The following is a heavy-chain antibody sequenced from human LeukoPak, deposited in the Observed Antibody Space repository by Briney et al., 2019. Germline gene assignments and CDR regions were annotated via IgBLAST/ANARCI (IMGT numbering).Heavy chain of an antibody. CDR3: ASHHSGASPSDAFDI. D-gene: IGHD5-12*01. CDR2: FYYSGIT. CDR1: GGSISSSGYY. V-gene: IGHV4-39*01. Sequence: PSETLSLTCTVSGGSISSSGYYWDWIRQPTGKELEWIGNFYYSGITYYNPSLRSRVTISVDTSKNQFSLKLSSVTAADTAVYYCASHHSGASPSDAFDIWGLGTMVTVSS. J-gene: IGHJ3*02.